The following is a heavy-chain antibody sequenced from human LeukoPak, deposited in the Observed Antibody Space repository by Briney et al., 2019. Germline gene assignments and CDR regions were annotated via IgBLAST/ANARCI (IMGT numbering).Heavy chain of an antibody. Sequence: GRSLRLSCAASGFTFSSYGMHWVRQPTGQGLEWVPTIGTASDTYYPGSVEGRFTLSRDNAKNSLYLQMNSLTAGDTAVYYCARGPPRGKYYYMDVWGKGTTVTVSS. CDR3: ARGPPRGKYYYMDV. V-gene: IGHV3-13*01. D-gene: IGHD1-1*01. J-gene: IGHJ6*03. CDR1: GFTFSSYG. CDR2: IGTASDT.